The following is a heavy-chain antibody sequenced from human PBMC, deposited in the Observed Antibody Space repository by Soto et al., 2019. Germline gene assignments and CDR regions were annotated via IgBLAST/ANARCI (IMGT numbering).Heavy chain of an antibody. CDR1: GGSISSGGYY. CDR3: ARDRTSSGYCSGGSCYSLYYGMDV. J-gene: IGHJ6*02. D-gene: IGHD2-15*01. Sequence: SETLSLTCTVSGGSISSGGYYWSWIRQHPGKGLEWIGYIYYSGSTYYNPSLKSRVTISVDTSKNQFSLKLSSVTAADTAVYYCARDRTSSGYCSGGSCYSLYYGMDVWGQGTTVTVSS. CDR2: IYYSGST. V-gene: IGHV4-31*03.